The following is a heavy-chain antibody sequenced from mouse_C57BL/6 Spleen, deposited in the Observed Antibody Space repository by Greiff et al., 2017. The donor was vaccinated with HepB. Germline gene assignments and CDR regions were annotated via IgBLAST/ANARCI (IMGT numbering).Heavy chain of an antibody. Sequence: VKLVESGPELVKPGASVKISCKASGYAFSSSWMNWVKQRPGKGLEWIGRIYPGDGDTNYNGKFKGKATLTADKSSSTAYMQLSSLTSEDSAVYFCARMRIYYGYDDLYFDYWGQGTTLTVSS. V-gene: IGHV1-82*01. J-gene: IGHJ2*01. D-gene: IGHD2-2*01. CDR3: ARMRIYYGYDDLYFDY. CDR2: IYPGDGDT. CDR1: GYAFSSSW.